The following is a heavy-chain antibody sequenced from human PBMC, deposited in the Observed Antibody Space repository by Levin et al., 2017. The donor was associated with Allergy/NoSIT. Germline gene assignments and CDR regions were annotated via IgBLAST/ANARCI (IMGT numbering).Heavy chain of an antibody. D-gene: IGHD5-18*01. CDR3: ARGGYSDGYSS. Sequence: GGSLRLSCKASGGTFSSYAISWVRQAPGQGLEWMGGIIPIFGTANYAQKFQGRVTITADESTSTAYMELSSLRSEDTAVYYCARGGYSDGYSSWGQGTLVTVSS. V-gene: IGHV1-69*01. CDR1: GGTFSSYA. CDR2: IIPIFGTA. J-gene: IGHJ5*02.